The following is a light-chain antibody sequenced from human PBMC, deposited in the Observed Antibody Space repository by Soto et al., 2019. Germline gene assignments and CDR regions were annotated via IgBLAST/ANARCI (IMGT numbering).Light chain of an antibody. J-gene: IGKJ2*01. CDR1: QSVSSSY. Sequence: EIVLTQSPATLSLYPGERATLSCGASQSVSSSYLAWYQQNPVLAPRLLLYDAASRATVIPDRFSGSGSWTDFTLNIRRLEPADFAVDYCQQYGSSFYTFGQETQLEIK. CDR3: QQYGSSFYT. CDR2: DAA. V-gene: IGKV3D-20*01.